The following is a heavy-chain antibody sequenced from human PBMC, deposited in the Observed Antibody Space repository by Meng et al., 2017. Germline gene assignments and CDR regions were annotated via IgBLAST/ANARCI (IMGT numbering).Heavy chain of an antibody. J-gene: IGHJ4*02. D-gene: IGHD3-22*01. Sequence: QGELVQPGEEGKRPGASVKVSCKASGYTFTSYYMHWVRQAPGQGLEWMGIINPSGGSTSYAQKFQGRVTMTRDTSTSTVYMELSSLRSEDTAVYYCARGYLPYDSSGYYFDYWGQGTLVTVSS. CDR3: ARGYLPYDSSGYYFDY. CDR2: INPSGGST. CDR1: GYTFTSYY. V-gene: IGHV1-46*01.